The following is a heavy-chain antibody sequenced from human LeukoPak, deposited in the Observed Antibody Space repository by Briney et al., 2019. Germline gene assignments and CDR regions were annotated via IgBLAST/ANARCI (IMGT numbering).Heavy chain of an antibody. J-gene: IGHJ4*02. CDR3: AREVSEAARRRYYFDY. CDR2: ISGSGGST. Sequence: GGSLRLSCAASGFTFSSYAMSWVRQAPGKGLEWVSAISGSGGSTYYADSVKGRFTISRDNSKNTLYLQMNSLRAEDTAVYYCAREVSEAARRRYYFDYWGQGTLVTVSS. D-gene: IGHD6-6*01. CDR1: GFTFSSYA. V-gene: IGHV3-23*01.